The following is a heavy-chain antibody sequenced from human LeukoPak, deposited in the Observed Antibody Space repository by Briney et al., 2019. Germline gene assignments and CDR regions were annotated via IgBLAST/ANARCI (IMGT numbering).Heavy chain of an antibody. CDR3: ARHRGPHVPMSYYYYMDV. J-gene: IGHJ6*03. D-gene: IGHD3-10*01. CDR1: GYRFTNYW. V-gene: IGHV5-51*01. Sequence: GESLKISCKTSGYRFTNYWIGWVPQMPGKGLEWMGIIYPGDSDTRYSPSFQGQVTISADKSISTAYLQWSSLKASDTAMYYCARHRGPHVPMSYYYYMDVWGKGTTVTVSS. CDR2: IYPGDSDT.